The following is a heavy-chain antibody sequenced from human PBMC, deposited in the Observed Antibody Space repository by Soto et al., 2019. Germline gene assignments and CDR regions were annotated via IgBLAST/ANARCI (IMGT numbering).Heavy chain of an antibody. J-gene: IGHJ4*02. CDR1: GGSISSYY. CDR2: IYYTGNT. V-gene: IGHV4-30-4*08. CDR3: ARATYDSSTYYLDY. D-gene: IGHD3-22*01. Sequence: SETLSLTCTVSGGSISSYYWSWIRQPPGKGLEWIGSIYYTGNTYYNPSLQSRAFISVDPSDNQFSLKLGSMTAADTAIYYCARATYDSSTYYLDYWGQGTLVTVSS.